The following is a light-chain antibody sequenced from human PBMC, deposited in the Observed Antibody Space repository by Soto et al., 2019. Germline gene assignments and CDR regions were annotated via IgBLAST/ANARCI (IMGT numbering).Light chain of an antibody. J-gene: IGKJ1*01. CDR2: DAW. CDR1: QSITSW. CDR3: PQYDSYCT. V-gene: IGKV1-5*01. Sequence: DIQVTESLATLSVCAGERVTXTCRXSQSITSWLDWYQQKPVKAPELLIYDAWSFEVGSRSRFMGIGYGPAFTLTVSTLQPGDFGTYCCPQYDSYCTIGEGTKVE.